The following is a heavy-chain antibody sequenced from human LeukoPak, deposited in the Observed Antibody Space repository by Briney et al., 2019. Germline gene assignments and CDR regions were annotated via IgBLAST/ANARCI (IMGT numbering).Heavy chain of an antibody. J-gene: IGHJ3*02. CDR1: GFTLSSYS. Sequence: PGGSLRLSCAASGFTLSSYSMNWVRQAPGKGLERVSSISSSSSYIYYADSVKGRFTISRDNAKNSLYLQMNSLRAEDTAVYYCARDPGLWFGERSNAFDIWGQGTMVTVSS. D-gene: IGHD3-10*01. V-gene: IGHV3-21*01. CDR3: ARDPGLWFGERSNAFDI. CDR2: ISSSSSYI.